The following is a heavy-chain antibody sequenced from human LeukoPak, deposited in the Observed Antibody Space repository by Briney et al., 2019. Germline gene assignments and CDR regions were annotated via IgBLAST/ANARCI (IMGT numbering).Heavy chain of an antibody. J-gene: IGHJ4*02. D-gene: IGHD3-10*01. V-gene: IGHV1-2*02. Sequence: ASVKVSCKASGCTFTGYYMHWVRQAPGQGLEWMGWINPNSGGTNYAQKFQGRVTMTRETSISTAYMELSRLRSDDTAVYYCARGDGVYYGSGRGTYYFDYWGQGTLVTVSS. CDR1: GCTFTGYY. CDR2: INPNSGGT. CDR3: ARGDGVYYGSGRGTYYFDY.